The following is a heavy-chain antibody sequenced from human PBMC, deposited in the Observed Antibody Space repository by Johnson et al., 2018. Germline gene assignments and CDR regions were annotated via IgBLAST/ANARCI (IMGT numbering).Heavy chain of an antibody. CDR2: LIPKFDTA. V-gene: IGHV1-69*01. Sequence: VQLVESGAEVKKPGSSVKVSCKATGGTFKSYAITWLRQAPGQGLEWMGGLIPKFDTANYAQEFQDRVRVTADESTGTAYMELSSLRSEDTAVYYCARGLSYTADWGQGTLVTVSS. D-gene: IGHD3-16*02. CDR1: GGTFKSYA. J-gene: IGHJ1*01. CDR3: ARGLSYTAD.